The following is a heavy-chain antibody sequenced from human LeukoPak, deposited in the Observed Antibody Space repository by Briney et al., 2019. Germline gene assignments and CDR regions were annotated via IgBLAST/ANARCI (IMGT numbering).Heavy chain of an antibody. CDR1: GFTLSSYS. CDR2: ISSSSSII. V-gene: IGHV3-48*02. J-gene: IGHJ4*02. CDR3: AGRDGYNYYFDY. D-gene: IGHD5-24*01. Sequence: PGGSLRLSCAASGFTLSSYSMNWGRQAPGKGLEWVSYISSSSSIIYYADSVKGRFTTSRDNAKNSLYLRMNSLRDEDTAVYYCAGRDGYNYYFDYWGQGALVTVSS.